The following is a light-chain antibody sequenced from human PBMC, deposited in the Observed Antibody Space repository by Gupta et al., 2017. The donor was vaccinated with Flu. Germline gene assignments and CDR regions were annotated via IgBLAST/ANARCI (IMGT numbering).Light chain of an antibody. CDR3: QQRSNWPLT. Sequence: EIVLTQSPATLSLSPGERATLSCRASQSVSSYLTWYQQKPGRAPRLLISDVSNRATGIPARFSGSGSGTDFTLTISSLEPEDFAIYYCQQRSNWPLTFGGGTRVEIK. V-gene: IGKV3-11*01. CDR2: DVS. CDR1: QSVSSY. J-gene: IGKJ4*01.